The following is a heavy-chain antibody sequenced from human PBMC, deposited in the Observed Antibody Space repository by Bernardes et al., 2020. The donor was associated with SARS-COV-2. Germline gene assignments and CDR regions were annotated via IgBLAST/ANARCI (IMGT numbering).Heavy chain of an antibody. V-gene: IGHV3-30-3*01. CDR3: ARAPRGGYYGMDV. CDR2: ISYDGSNK. D-gene: IGHD3-16*01. J-gene: IGHJ6*02. CDR1: GFTFSSYA. Sequence: GGSLRLSCAASGFTFSSYAMHWVRQAPGKGLEWVAVISYDGSNKYYADSVKGRFTISRDNSKNTLYLQMNSLRAEDTAVYYCARAPRGGYYGMDVWGQGTTVTVSS.